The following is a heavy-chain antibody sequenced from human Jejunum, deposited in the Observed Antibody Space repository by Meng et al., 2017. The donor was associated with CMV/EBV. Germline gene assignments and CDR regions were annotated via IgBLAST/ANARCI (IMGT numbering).Heavy chain of an antibody. CDR2: IQYDGNSQ. D-gene: IGHD1-26*01. Sequence: QVHVVGVGGGVVQPGGSLRLSCLASGFSFSIYSMHWVRQAPGKGLEWVAFIQYDGNSQYYADSVKGRFTISRDNSKNTVDLQMNSLKSEDTALYYCAKDVGYWGQGTLVTVSS. V-gene: IGHV3-30*02. CDR3: AKDVGY. J-gene: IGHJ4*02. CDR1: GFSFSIYS.